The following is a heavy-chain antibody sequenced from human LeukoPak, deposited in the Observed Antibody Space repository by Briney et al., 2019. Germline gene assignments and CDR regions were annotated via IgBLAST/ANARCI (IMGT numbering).Heavy chain of an antibody. CDR2: IIPIFGTA. CDR3: ARRQWLVHYNWFDP. CDR1: GGTFSSYA. J-gene: IGHJ5*02. V-gene: IGHV1-69*13. Sequence: GASVKVSYKASGGTFSSYAISWVRQAPGQGLEWMGGIIPIFGTANYAQKLQGRVTITADESTSTAYMELSSLRSEDTAVYYCARRQWLVHYNWFDPWGQGTLVTVSS. D-gene: IGHD6-19*01.